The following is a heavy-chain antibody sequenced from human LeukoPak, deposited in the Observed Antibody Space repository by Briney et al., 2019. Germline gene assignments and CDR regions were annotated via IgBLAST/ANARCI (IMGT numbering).Heavy chain of an antibody. CDR3: AKSDDSSGYWGGYFDY. CDR1: GFTFSSYA. V-gene: IGHV3-30*04. D-gene: IGHD3-22*01. J-gene: IGHJ4*02. Sequence: GRSLRLSCAASGFTFSSYAMHWVRQAPGKGLEWVAVISYDGSNKYYADSVKGRFTISRDNSKNTLYLQMNSLRAEDTAVYYCAKSDDSSGYWGGYFDYWGQGTLVTVSS. CDR2: ISYDGSNK.